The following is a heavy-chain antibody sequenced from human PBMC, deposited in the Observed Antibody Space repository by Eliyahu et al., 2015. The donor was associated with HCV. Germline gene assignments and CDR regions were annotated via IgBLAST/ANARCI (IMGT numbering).Heavy chain of an antibody. CDR1: GGSISSYY. CDR2: IYYSGST. D-gene: IGHD6-13*01. CDR3: ASSQSYSSSWHY. V-gene: IGHV4-59*01. J-gene: IGHJ4*02. Sequence: QVQLQESGPGLVKPSETLXLTCTXXGGSISSYYWSWIRQPPGKGLEWIGYIYYSGSTNYNPSLKSRVTISVDTSKNQFSLKLSSVTAADTAVYYCASSQSYSSSWHYWGQGTLVTVSS.